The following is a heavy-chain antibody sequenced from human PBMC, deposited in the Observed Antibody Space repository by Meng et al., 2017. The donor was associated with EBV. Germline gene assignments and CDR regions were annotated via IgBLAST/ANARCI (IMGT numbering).Heavy chain of an antibody. D-gene: IGHD2/OR15-2a*01. CDR1: RYSLTCYA. Sequence: QEQRRHSCAQLNTSGALVQVPCKASRYSLTCYATNWVRKAPGQRLRWIGWINTNTGNPTYSQGFTGRFVFSLDTSVSTAYLQISSLKADDTAVYYCARGGNFDPWGQGTLVTVSS. CDR2: INTNTGNP. V-gene: IGHV7-4-1*02. CDR3: ARGGNFDP. J-gene: IGHJ5*02.